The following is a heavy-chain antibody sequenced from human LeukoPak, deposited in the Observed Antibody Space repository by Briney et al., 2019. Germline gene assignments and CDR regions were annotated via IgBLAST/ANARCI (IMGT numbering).Heavy chain of an antibody. J-gene: IGHJ4*02. V-gene: IGHV3-23*01. Sequence: PGGSLRLSCAASGFTFSNYAMSWVRQPPGKGLEWVSAITGSGGNTYYADSVKGRFTISRDNSKNTVFLQMNSLRAEDTAVYYCAKWGDYDVLTGYYVSDYWGQGTLVTVSS. CDR1: GFTFSNYA. CDR2: ITGSGGNT. CDR3: AKWGDYDVLTGYYVSDY. D-gene: IGHD3-9*01.